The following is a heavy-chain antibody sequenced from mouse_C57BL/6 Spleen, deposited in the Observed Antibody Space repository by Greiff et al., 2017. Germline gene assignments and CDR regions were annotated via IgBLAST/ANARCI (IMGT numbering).Heavy chain of an antibody. V-gene: IGHV1-19*01. Sequence: EVQLQQSGPVLVKPGASVKMSCKASGYTFTDYYMNWVKQSPGKSLEWIGVINPYNGGTSYNQKFKGKATLTVDKSSNTAYMELHSLTSEDSAVYYGARSRMMVTNDYARDYGGQGTSVTVSS. D-gene: IGHD2-3*01. CDR3: ARSRMMVTNDYARDY. J-gene: IGHJ4*01. CDR2: INPYNGGT. CDR1: GYTFTDYY.